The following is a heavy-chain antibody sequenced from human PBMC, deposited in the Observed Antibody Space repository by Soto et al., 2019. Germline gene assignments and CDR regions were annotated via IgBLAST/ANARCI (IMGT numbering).Heavy chain of an antibody. J-gene: IGHJ6*01. Sequence: GGSLRLSCAASGFTFSSYAMSWVRQAPGKGLEWVSAISGSGGSTYYADSVKGRFTISRDNSKNTVYLQMSGLRDEDTAVYYCVRDWSGKSCPCMDVWGRGTTVTVSS. CDR1: GFTFSSYA. CDR2: ISGSGGST. D-gene: IGHD3-3*01. V-gene: IGHV3-23*01. CDR3: VRDWSGKSCPCMDV.